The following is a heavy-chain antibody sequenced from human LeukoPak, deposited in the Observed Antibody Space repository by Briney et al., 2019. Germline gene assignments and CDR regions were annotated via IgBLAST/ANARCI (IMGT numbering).Heavy chain of an antibody. D-gene: IGHD5-24*01. J-gene: IGHJ4*02. Sequence: GGSLRLSCAASGFTFSSYGMSWVRQAPGKGLEWVAFIGDDGTNINYADSVKGRFTISRDNFKNTLYLQMNSLRVEDTAVYYCSKDHGLATIIWGQGTLVTVSS. CDR3: SKDHGLATII. V-gene: IGHV3-30*02. CDR1: GFTFSSYG. CDR2: IGDDGTNI.